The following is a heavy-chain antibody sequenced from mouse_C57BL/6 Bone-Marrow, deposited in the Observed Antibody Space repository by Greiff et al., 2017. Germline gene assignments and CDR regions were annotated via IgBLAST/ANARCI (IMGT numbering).Heavy chain of an antibody. CDR1: GYTFTDYY. CDR2: INPYNGGT. J-gene: IGHJ3*01. Sequence: VQLQQSGPVLVKPGASVKMSCKASGYTFTDYYMNWVKQSHGKSLEWIGVINPYNGGTSYNQKFKGKATLTVDKSSSTAYMELNSLTSEDSAVYYCARSYDYFFAYWGQGTLVTVSA. D-gene: IGHD2-4*01. V-gene: IGHV1-19*01. CDR3: ARSYDYFFAY.